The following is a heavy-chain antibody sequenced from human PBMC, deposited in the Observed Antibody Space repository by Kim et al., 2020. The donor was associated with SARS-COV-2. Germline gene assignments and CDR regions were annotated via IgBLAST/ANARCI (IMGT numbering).Heavy chain of an antibody. V-gene: IGHV4-59*13. D-gene: IGHD6-19*01. J-gene: IGHJ4*02. CDR1: GGSISSYY. CDR3: ARTQYSSGWYAIFDY. CDR2: IYYSGST. Sequence: SETLSLTCTVSGGSISSYYWSWIRQPPGKGLEWIGYIYYSGSTNYNPSLKSRVTISVDTSKNQFSLKLSSVTAADTAVYYCARTQYSSGWYAIFDYWGQGTLVTVSS.